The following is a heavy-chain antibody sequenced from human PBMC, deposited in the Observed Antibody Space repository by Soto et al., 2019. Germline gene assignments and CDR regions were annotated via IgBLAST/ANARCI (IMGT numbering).Heavy chain of an antibody. CDR2: INPSVGST. CDR3: ARRGRGIGGYYYGMDV. Sequence: ASVKVSCKASGYTFTSYYMHWVRQAPGQGLERMGIINPSVGSTSYAQKFQGRVTMTRDTSTSTVYMELSSLRSEDTAVYYCARRGRGIGGYYYGMDVWGQGTTVTVSS. D-gene: IGHD3-16*01. J-gene: IGHJ6*02. V-gene: IGHV1-46*01. CDR1: GYTFTSYY.